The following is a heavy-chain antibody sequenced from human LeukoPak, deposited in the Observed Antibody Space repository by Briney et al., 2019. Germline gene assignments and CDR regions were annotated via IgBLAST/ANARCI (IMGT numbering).Heavy chain of an antibody. V-gene: IGHV3-74*01. CDR1: GFTFISYG. J-gene: IGHJ4*02. Sequence: PGGSLRLSCAASGFTFISYGMTWVRQAPGKGLVWVSRITSDGSTTNYADSVKGRFTISRDNAKNTLYLQMNSLRADDTAVYYCARSKTGTIDYWGQGTLVTVSS. CDR3: ARSKTGTIDY. CDR2: ITSDGSTT. D-gene: IGHD1/OR15-1a*01.